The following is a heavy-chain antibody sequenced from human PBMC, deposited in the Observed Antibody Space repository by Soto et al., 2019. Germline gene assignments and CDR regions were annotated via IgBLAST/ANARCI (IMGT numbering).Heavy chain of an antibody. D-gene: IGHD3-10*01. CDR2: TYYKSKWSN. V-gene: IGHV6-1*01. CDR3: ARTRGYFDY. J-gene: IGHJ4*02. CDR1: VDSVSSNSAA. Sequence: PSQTLSLTCAISVDSVSSNSAAWNWIRQSPSRGLEWLGRTYYKSKWSNEYSVSVKSRMTISPDTSKNQFSLRLNSVTPEDTAVYYCARTRGYFDYWGQGVLVTVSS.